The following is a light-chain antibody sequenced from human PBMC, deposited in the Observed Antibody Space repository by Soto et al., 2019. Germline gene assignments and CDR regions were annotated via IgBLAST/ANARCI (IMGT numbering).Light chain of an antibody. CDR3: AAWDGSLNVVL. CDR1: SSNIGSNT. V-gene: IGLV1-44*01. CDR2: STN. J-gene: IGLJ2*01. Sequence: QSALTQPPSASGTPGQRVTISCSGSSSNIGSNTVNWYQQLPGSAPKLLMYSTNQRPSGVPDRFSGSKSGTSASLAISGLPFEDEADYYCAAWDGSLNVVLFGGGTKVTVL.